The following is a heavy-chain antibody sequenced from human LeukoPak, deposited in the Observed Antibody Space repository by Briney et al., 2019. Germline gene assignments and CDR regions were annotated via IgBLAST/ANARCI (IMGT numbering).Heavy chain of an antibody. CDR3: AREAAAGTRWFDP. Sequence: ASVKVSCKASGYTFTGYYMHWVRQAPGQGLEWMGWISAYNGNTNYAQKLQGRVTMTTDTSTSTAYMELRSLRSDDTAVYYCAREAAAGTRWFDPWGQGTLVTVSS. J-gene: IGHJ5*02. V-gene: IGHV1-18*04. CDR2: ISAYNGNT. D-gene: IGHD6-13*01. CDR1: GYTFTGYY.